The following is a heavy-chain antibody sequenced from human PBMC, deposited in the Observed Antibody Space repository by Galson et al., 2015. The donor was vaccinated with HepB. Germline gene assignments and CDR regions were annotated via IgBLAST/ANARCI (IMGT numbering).Heavy chain of an antibody. D-gene: IGHD3-10*01. J-gene: IGHJ4*02. CDR2: IYHSGST. CDR3: ARVLRGSGSLDY. V-gene: IGHV4-4*02. CDR1: GGSISSSNW. Sequence: ETLSLTCAVSGGSISSSNWWSWVRQPPGKGLEWIGEIYHSGSTNYNPSLESRVTISVDKSKNQFSLKLNSVTAADTAVYYCARVLRGSGSLDYWGQGTLVTVSS.